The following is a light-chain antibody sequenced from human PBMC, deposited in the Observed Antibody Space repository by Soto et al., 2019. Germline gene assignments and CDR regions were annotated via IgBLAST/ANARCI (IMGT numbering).Light chain of an antibody. CDR2: GAS. V-gene: IGKV3-20*01. Sequence: DIVLTQSPGTLSLSPGERATLSCRASQSVSSSQIAWYQQRPGQAPRLLIYGASIRATVIPDRFSGSGSGTDFTLTISSLEPEDFAVYFCPQYGGSPVTFGPQTKVDIK. J-gene: IGKJ3*01. CDR3: PQYGGSPVT. CDR1: QSVSSSQ.